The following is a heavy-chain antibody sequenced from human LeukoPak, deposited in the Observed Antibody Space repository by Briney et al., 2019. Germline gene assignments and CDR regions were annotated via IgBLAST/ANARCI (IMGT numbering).Heavy chain of an antibody. CDR1: GFTFSSYG. CDR3: AKSGSGGYYFFDH. J-gene: IGHJ4*02. CDR2: IWYDGSNK. D-gene: IGHD3-22*01. V-gene: IGHV3-30*02. Sequence: PGGSLRLSCAASGFTFSSYGMHWVRQAPGKGLEWVAVIWYDGSNKYYADSVKGRFTISRDNSKNTLYLQMNSLRAEDTAVYYCAKSGSGGYYFFDHWGQGTQVTVSS.